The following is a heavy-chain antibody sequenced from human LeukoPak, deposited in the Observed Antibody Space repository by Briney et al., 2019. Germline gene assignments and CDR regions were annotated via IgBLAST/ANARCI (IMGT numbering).Heavy chain of an antibody. Sequence: ASVKVSCKASGSTFTSYGISWVRQAPRQGLEWMGWISDYNGYTHYANNHQGRVTMTTDTSTSIAYMELRSLRSDDTAVYYCARDEARYSSGYYPNWFDPWGQGTLVTVSS. CDR3: ARDEARYSSGYYPNWFDP. CDR2: ISDYNGYT. V-gene: IGHV1-18*01. J-gene: IGHJ5*02. D-gene: IGHD3-22*01. CDR1: GSTFTSYG.